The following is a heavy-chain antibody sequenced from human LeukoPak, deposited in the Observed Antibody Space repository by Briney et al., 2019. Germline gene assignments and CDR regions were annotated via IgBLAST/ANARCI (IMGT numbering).Heavy chain of an antibody. J-gene: IGHJ6*03. CDR3: AKSLTGYYKPYYYYYMDV. V-gene: IGHV3-23*01. Sequence: PGGSLRLSCAASGFTFSSYSMNWVRQAPGKGLEWVSAISGSGGSTYYADSVKGRFTISRDNSKNTLYLQMNSLRAEDTAVYYCAKSLTGYYKPYYYYYMDVWGKGTTVTISS. CDR1: GFTFSSYS. D-gene: IGHD3-9*01. CDR2: ISGSGGST.